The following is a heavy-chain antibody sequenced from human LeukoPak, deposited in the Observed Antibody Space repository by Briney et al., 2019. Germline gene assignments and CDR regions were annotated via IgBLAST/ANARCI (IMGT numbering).Heavy chain of an antibody. CDR1: GGSISSYY. Sequence: SETLSLTCSVSGGSISSYYWSWIRQPPGKGLEWIGYIYYSGSTNYNPSLKSRVTISVDTSKNQFSLKLSSVTAADTAVYYCAKMGQGLLVGRGGVDYWGQGTLVTVSS. J-gene: IGHJ4*02. V-gene: IGHV4-59*01. CDR2: IYYSGST. D-gene: IGHD6-6*01. CDR3: AKMGQGLLVGRGGVDY.